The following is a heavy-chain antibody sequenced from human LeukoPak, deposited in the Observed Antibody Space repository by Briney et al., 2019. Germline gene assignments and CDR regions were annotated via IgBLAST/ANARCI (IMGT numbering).Heavy chain of an antibody. Sequence: SETLSLTCTVSGGSISSYYWSWIRQPPGKGLEWIGYVHYSGGTNYNPSLKSRVTISVDTSKNQFSLKLSSVTAADTAVYYCARDSRYYDSSGYYQDAFDIWGQGTMVTVSS. CDR1: GGSISSYY. CDR2: VHYSGGT. J-gene: IGHJ3*02. D-gene: IGHD3-22*01. V-gene: IGHV4-59*12. CDR3: ARDSRYYDSSGYYQDAFDI.